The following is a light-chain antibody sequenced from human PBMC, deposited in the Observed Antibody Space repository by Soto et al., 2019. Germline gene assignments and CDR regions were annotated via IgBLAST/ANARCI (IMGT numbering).Light chain of an antibody. CDR3: QVWDSSTV. CDR1: NIGSKN. V-gene: IGLV3-9*01. CDR2: RDS. J-gene: IGLJ2*01. Sequence: SYELTQPISVSVALGQTARITCGGNNIGSKNVPWYQQKPGQAPVLVIYRDSNRPSGIPERFSGSNSGNTATLTISRAQAGDEADYYCQVWDSSTVFGGGTKLTVL.